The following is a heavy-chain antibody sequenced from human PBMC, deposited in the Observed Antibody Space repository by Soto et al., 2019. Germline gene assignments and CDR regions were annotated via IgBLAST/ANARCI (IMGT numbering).Heavy chain of an antibody. Sequence: SETLSLTCAVSGGSISSYYWSWIRQPPGKGLEWIGYIYYSGSTNYNPSLKSRVTISVDTSKNQFSLKLSSVTAADTAVYYCARLLIAVAQPVAFDIWGQGTMVTVSS. CDR2: IYYSGST. CDR1: GGSISSYY. J-gene: IGHJ3*02. D-gene: IGHD6-19*01. CDR3: ARLLIAVAQPVAFDI. V-gene: IGHV4-59*08.